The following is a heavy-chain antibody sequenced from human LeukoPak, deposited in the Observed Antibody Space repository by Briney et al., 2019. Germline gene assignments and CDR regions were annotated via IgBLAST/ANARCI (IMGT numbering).Heavy chain of an antibody. J-gene: IGHJ3*02. V-gene: IGHV4-39*07. Sequence: SETLSLTCTVSGVSISSSGSYWAWIRQPPGKGLDWIGTISYAGSTNYNPSLKSRVTISVDTSKNQFSLKLSSVTAADTAVYYCARGDLRVGGGAFDIWGQGTMVTVSS. CDR2: ISYAGST. CDR3: ARGDLRVGGGAFDI. D-gene: IGHD1-26*01. CDR1: GVSISSSGSY.